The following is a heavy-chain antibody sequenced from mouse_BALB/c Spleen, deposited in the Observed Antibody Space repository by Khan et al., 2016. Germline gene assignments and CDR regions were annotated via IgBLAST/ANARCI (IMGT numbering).Heavy chain of an antibody. D-gene: IGHD1-2*01. Sequence: VQLKASGPGLVKPSQSLSLTCTVTGYSITSDYAWNWIRQFPGNKLEWMGYISYSGSTRYYPSLKSRISITRDTSKNQFFLQLNSVTTEDTATYYCARTPTAYYTMDYWGQGTSVTVSS. V-gene: IGHV3-2*02. J-gene: IGHJ4*01. CDR3: ARTPTAYYTMDY. CDR2: ISYSGST. CDR1: GYSITSDYA.